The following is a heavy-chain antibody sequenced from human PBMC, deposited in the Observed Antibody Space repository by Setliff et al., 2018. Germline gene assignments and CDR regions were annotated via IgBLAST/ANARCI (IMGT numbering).Heavy chain of an antibody. CDR2: ISRSRTYI. V-gene: IGHV3-21*01. Sequence: GGSLCLSCAASGFTFSTHSMNWVRQAPGKGLEWVSSISRSRTYIYYADSMKGRFTISRDNAKNSLYLQMNSLRAEDTAVYYCASAGHSGSWFPFDAFHIWGQGTMVTVSS. D-gene: IGHD6-13*01. J-gene: IGHJ3*02. CDR1: GFTFSTHS. CDR3: ASAGHSGSWFPFDAFHI.